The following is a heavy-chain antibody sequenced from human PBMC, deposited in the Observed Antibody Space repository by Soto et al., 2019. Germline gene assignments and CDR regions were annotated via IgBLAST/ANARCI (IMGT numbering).Heavy chain of an antibody. D-gene: IGHD1-26*01. CDR1: GVTFSSYA. CDR3: AGSGGGSYYVGGYGMDV. J-gene: IGHJ6*02. CDR2: IIPIFGTA. Sequence: SVKVSCKASGVTFSSYAISWVRQAPGQGLEWMGGIIPIFGTANYAQKFQGRVTITADESTSTAYMELSSLRSEDTAVYYCAGSGGGSYYVGGYGMDVWGQGTTVTVSS. V-gene: IGHV1-69*13.